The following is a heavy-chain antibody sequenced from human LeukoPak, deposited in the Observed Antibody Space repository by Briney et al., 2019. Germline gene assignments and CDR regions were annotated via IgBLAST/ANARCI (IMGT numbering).Heavy chain of an antibody. J-gene: IGHJ6*02. D-gene: IGHD2-8*01. Sequence: ASVKVSCKASGYTFTSYGISWVRQAPGQGLEWMGWISAYNGNRNYAQKLQGRVTMTTDTSTSTAYMELRSLRSDDTAVYYCARVHLPQDIVLMVYAIDYYGMDVWGQGTTVTVSS. CDR2: ISAYNGNR. V-gene: IGHV1-18*01. CDR1: GYTFTSYG. CDR3: ARVHLPQDIVLMVYAIDYYGMDV.